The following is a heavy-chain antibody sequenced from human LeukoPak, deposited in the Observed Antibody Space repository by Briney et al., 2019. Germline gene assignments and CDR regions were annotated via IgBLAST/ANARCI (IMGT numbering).Heavy chain of an antibody. Sequence: GGSLRLSCTASGFTFGDYAMSWVRQAPGKGLEWVGFIRSKAYGGTTEYAASVKGRFTISGDDSKSIAYLQMNSLKTEDTAVYYCTRVGPHTYYDFWSGYYPPGYWGQGTLVTVSS. J-gene: IGHJ4*02. D-gene: IGHD3-3*01. CDR3: TRVGPHTYYDFWSGYYPPGY. CDR2: IRSKAYGGTT. CDR1: GFTFGDYA. V-gene: IGHV3-49*04.